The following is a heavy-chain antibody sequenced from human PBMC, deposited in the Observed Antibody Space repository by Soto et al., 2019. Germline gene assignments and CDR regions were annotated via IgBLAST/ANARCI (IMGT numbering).Heavy chain of an antibody. CDR3: AKPFREDCSSPSCLGPRLQGFDP. Sequence: GGSLRLSCAASGFTFSSYAMSWVRQAPGKGLEWVSAISGSGGSTYYADSVKGRFTISRDNSKNTLYLQMNSLRAEDTAVYYCAKPFREDCSSPSCLGPRLQGFDPWGQGTLGTVSS. J-gene: IGHJ5*02. D-gene: IGHD2-2*01. V-gene: IGHV3-23*01. CDR2: ISGSGGST. CDR1: GFTFSSYA.